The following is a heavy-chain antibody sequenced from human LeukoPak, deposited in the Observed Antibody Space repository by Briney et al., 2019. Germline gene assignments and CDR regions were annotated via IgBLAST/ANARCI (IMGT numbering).Heavy chain of an antibody. V-gene: IGHV3-23*01. D-gene: IGHD3-22*01. CDR3: AKDLYYDSSGYPLFGY. J-gene: IGHJ4*02. CDR2: ISGSGGST. Sequence: GGSLRLSCAASGFTFSSHAMSWVRQAPGKGLEWVSAISGSGGSTYYADSVKGRFTISRDNSKNTLYLQMNSLRAEDTAVYYCAKDLYYDSSGYPLFGYWGQGTLVTVSS. CDR1: GFTFSSHA.